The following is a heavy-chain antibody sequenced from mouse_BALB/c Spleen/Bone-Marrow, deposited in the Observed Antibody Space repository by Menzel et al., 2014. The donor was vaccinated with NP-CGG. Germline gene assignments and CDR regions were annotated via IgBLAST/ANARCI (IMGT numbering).Heavy chain of an antibody. Sequence: EVQGVESGGGLVKSGGSLKLSCAASGFSFNSYGMSWVRQTPEKRLEWVATISGGGSYTFYPDSVKGRFTISRDNAKNNRYLQLSSLRSEDTALYYGARHAYYDQTEVSFVYWGQGTLVTVSA. CDR2: ISGGGSYT. CDR3: ARHAYYDQTEVSFVY. J-gene: IGHJ3*01. V-gene: IGHV5-9-2*01. D-gene: IGHD2-4*01. CDR1: GFSFNSYG.